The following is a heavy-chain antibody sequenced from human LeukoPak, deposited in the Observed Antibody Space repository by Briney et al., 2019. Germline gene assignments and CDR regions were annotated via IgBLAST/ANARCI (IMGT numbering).Heavy chain of an antibody. CDR3: ARLDLGSGYHYYGMDV. J-gene: IGHJ6*02. D-gene: IGHD2-15*01. CDR2: IYYSGST. Sequence: PSETLSLTCTVSGGSISSYYWSWIRQPPGKGLEWIGYIYYSGSTNYNPSLKSRVTISVDTSKNQFSLKLSSVTAADTAVYYCARLDLGSGYHYYGMDVWGQGTTVTVSS. V-gene: IGHV4-59*08. CDR1: GGSISSYY.